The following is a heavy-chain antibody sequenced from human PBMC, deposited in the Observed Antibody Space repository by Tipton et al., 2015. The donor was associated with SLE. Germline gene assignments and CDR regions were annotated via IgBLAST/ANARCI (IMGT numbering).Heavy chain of an antibody. V-gene: IGHV4-61*09. CDR2: IYYTGST. CDR3: ARDFGNVGRFDS. Sequence: LRLSCTVSGGSISSGSYYWNWIRQPAGKGLEWIGYIYYTGSTYYSPSLQRRVAISVDTSRNQFSLKLNSLTAADTAVYYCARDFGNVGRFDSWGQGTLVTVSS. D-gene: IGHD3-10*01. CDR1: GGSISSGSYY. J-gene: IGHJ5*01.